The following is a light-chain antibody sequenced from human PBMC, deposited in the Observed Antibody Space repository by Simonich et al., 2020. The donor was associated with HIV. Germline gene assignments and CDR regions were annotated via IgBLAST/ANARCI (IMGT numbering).Light chain of an antibody. J-gene: IGKJ2*01. Sequence: DIQMTQSPSSLSASVGDRVTITCRARQGITNSLAWYQQKPGKAPKLLIYKASSLESGVPSRFSGSGSGTEFTLTISSLQPDDFATYYCQQYNSYSTFGQGTKLEIK. CDR2: KAS. CDR3: QQYNSYST. V-gene: IGKV1-5*03. CDR1: QGITNS.